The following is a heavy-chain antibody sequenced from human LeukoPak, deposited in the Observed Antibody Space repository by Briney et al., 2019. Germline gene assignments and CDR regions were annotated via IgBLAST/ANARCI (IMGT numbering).Heavy chain of an antibody. D-gene: IGHD3-10*01. V-gene: IGHV1-46*01. CDR2: INPSGGST. Sequence: ASVKVSCKASGYTFTSYYMHWVRQAPGQGPEWMGIINPSGGSTSYAQKFQGRVTMTRDTSTSTVYMELSSLRSEDTAVYYCARDMVRGVIHPYYFDYWGQGTLVTVSS. CDR3: ARDMVRGVIHPYYFDY. CDR1: GYTFTSYY. J-gene: IGHJ4*02.